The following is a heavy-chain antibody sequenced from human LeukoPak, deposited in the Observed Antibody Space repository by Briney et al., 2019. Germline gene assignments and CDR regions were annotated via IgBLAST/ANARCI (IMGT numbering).Heavy chain of an antibody. CDR2: ISYDGSSK. Sequence: GRSLRLSCAASGFSFSSYAMHWVRQAPGKGLEWVAVISYDGSSKYYADSVKGRFTISRDNSKNTLYLQMNSLRAEDTAVYYCAKGDYSSGWYFDYWGQGTLVTVSS. D-gene: IGHD6-19*01. V-gene: IGHV3-30-3*01. CDR1: GFSFSSYA. CDR3: AKGDYSSGWYFDY. J-gene: IGHJ4*02.